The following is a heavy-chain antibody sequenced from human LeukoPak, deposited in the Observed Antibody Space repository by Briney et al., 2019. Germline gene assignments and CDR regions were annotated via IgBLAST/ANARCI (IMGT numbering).Heavy chain of an antibody. CDR1: GFTFSSYA. V-gene: IGHV3-30-3*01. CDR2: ISYDGSNK. Sequence: GGSLRLSCAASGFTFSSYAMHWVRQAPGKGLEWVAVISYDGSNKYYADSVKGRFTISRDNSKNTLYLQMNSLRAEDTAVYYCAREGLLDDYGDDFDYWGQGTLVTVSS. D-gene: IGHD4-17*01. J-gene: IGHJ4*02. CDR3: AREGLLDDYGDDFDY.